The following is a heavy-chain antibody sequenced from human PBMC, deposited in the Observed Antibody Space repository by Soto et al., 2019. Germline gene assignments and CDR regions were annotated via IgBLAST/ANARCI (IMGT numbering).Heavy chain of an antibody. CDR3: ARDLYYYDSSGYYNWFDP. J-gene: IGHJ5*02. CDR2: IYHSGST. D-gene: IGHD3-22*01. CDR1: GYSISSGYY. Sequence: SETLSLTCTVSGYSISSGYYWGWIRQPPGKGLEWIGSIYHSGSTYYNPSLKSRVTISVDTSKNQFSLKLSSATAADTAVYYCARDLYYYDSSGYYNWFDPWGQGTLVTVSS. V-gene: IGHV4-38-2*02.